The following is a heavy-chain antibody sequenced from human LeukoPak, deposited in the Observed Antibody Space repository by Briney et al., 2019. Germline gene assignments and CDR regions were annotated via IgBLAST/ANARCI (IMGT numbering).Heavy chain of an antibody. CDR1: GYTFTSYD. V-gene: IGHV1-8*01. J-gene: IGHJ3*02. D-gene: IGHD3-3*01. CDR2: VNPNSGNT. Sequence: GASVKVSCKASGYTFTSYDINWVRQATGQGLEWMGWVNPNSGNTGYAQKFQGRVTITRNTSISTAYMELSSLRSEDTAVYYCALYYDFWSGSQAFDIWGQGTMVTVSS. CDR3: ALYYDFWSGSQAFDI.